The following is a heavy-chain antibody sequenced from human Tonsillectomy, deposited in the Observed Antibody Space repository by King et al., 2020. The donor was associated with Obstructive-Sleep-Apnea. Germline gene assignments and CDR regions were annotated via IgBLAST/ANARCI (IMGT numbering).Heavy chain of an antibody. CDR2: IYYSGST. Sequence: VQRQESGPGLVKPSQTLSLTCTVSGGSISSGDYYWSWIRQPPGKGLEWIGYIYYSGSTYYNPSLKSRVTISVDTSKNQFSLKLSSVTAADTAVYYCARGTGGDSIYYYGMDVWGQGTTVTVSS. CDR3: ARGTGGDSIYYYGMDV. D-gene: IGHD4-17*01. CDR1: GGSISSGDYY. J-gene: IGHJ6*02. V-gene: IGHV4-30-4*01.